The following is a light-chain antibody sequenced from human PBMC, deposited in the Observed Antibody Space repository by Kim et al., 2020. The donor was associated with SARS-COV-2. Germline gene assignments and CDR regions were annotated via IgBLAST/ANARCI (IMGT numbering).Light chain of an antibody. CDR3: QKYNSAPLT. V-gene: IGKV1-27*01. CDR1: QGISNY. CDR2: AAS. J-gene: IGKJ4*01. Sequence: ASVGERVTSTCRASQGISNYLAWYQQKPGKVPKLLMYAASTLQSGVPSRFRGSGSGTDFTLTISSLQPEDVATYYCQKYNSAPLTFGGGTKVDIK.